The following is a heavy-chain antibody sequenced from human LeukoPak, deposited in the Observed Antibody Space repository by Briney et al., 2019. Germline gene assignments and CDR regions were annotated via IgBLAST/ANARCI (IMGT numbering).Heavy chain of an antibody. J-gene: IGHJ4*02. CDR3: ARGVEPLAANTLAY. CDR1: GFTVITND. V-gene: IGHV3-53*01. CDR2: LYGDRNT. D-gene: IGHD1-14*01. Sequence: GGSLRLSCAASGFTVITNDMTWVRQAPGKGLEWVSVLYGDRNTKYADSVQGRFTLSRHNSKNTLYLEMNSLSPDDTAVYYCARGVEPLAANTLAYWGQGTLVTVSS.